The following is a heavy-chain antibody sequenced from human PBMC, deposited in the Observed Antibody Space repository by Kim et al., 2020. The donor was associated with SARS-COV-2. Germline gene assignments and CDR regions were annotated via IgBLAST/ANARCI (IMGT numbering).Heavy chain of an antibody. CDR3: AREMVRGVMLFDY. Sequence: GGSLRLSCAASGFTFSSYWMHWVRQAPGKGLVWVSRINSDGSSTSYADSVKGRFTISRDNAKNTLYLQMNSLRAGDTAVYYCAREMVRGVMLFDYWGQGTLVTVAS. CDR2: INSDGSST. J-gene: IGHJ4*02. CDR1: GFTFSSYW. D-gene: IGHD3-10*01. V-gene: IGHV3-74*01.